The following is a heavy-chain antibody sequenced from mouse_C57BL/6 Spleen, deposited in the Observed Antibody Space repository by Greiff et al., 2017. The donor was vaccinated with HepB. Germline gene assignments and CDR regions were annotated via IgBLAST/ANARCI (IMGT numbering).Heavy chain of an antibody. D-gene: IGHD1-1*01. CDR3: ARYYYGSSYARGYFDY. J-gene: IGHJ2*01. CDR1: GFTFSSYA. CDR2: ISDGGSYT. V-gene: IGHV5-4*03. Sequence: EVNVVESGGGLVKPGGSLKLSCAASGFTFSSYAMSWVRQTPEKRLEWVATISDGGSYTYYPDNVKGRFTISRDNAKNNLYLQMSHLKSEDTAMYYCARYYYGSSYARGYFDYWGQGTTLTVSS.